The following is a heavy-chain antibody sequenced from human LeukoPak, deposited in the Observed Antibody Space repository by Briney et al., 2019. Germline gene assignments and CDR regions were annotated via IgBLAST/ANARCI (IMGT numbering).Heavy chain of an antibody. V-gene: IGHV1-2*02. CDR3: ARDHREWFGESDGFDH. CDR2: INPNSGGT. J-gene: IGHJ4*02. Sequence: ASVKVSCKASGYTFTGYYMHWVRQAPGQGLEWMGWINPNSGGTNYAQKFQGRVTMTRDTSISTAYMELSRLRSDDTAVYYCARDHREWFGESDGFDHWGQGTLVTVSS. CDR1: GYTFTGYY. D-gene: IGHD3-10*01.